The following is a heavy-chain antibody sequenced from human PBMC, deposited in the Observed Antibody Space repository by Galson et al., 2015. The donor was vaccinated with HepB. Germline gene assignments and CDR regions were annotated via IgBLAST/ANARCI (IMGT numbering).Heavy chain of an antibody. D-gene: IGHD1-26*01. CDR3: TNGDGGYYEIDY. CDR1: GFIIRNYG. CDR2: INDDGRNT. V-gene: IGHV3-23*01. Sequence: SLRLSCAASGFIIRNYGMSWVRQAPGKGLEWVSTINDDGRNTHYADNVRGRFTISKDTSENTLSLHMNSLRADDTAVDYCTNGDGGYYEIDYWSQGALVSVSS. J-gene: IGHJ4*02.